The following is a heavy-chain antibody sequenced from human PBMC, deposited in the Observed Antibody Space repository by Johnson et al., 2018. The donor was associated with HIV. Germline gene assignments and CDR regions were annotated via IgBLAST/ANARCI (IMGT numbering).Heavy chain of an antibody. J-gene: IGHJ3*02. CDR3: TTEGDGDAFDI. CDR2: IKSKNDGGTT. Sequence: MMLVESGGGLVKPGGSLRLSCVASGFTFTNAWMTWVRQTPGKGLEWVGRIKSKNDGGTTEYGAPVKGRFTISREESKNMMYLQMTSLKTEDTAVYYCTTEGDGDAFDIWGQGTMFTVSS. V-gene: IGHV3-15*01. CDR1: GFTFTNAW. D-gene: IGHD3-10*01.